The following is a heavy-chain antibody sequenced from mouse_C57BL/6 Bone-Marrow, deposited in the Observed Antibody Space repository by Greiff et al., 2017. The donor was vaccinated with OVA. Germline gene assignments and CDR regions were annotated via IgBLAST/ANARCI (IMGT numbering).Heavy chain of an antibody. J-gene: IGHJ2*01. Sequence: EVQLQESVAELVRPGASVKLSCTASGFNIKNTYMPWVKQRPEQGLEWIGRIDPANGNTKYAPKFQGKATITADTSSNTAYLQLSSLTSEDTAIYYCARNYYGSSYDYWGQGTTLTVSS. V-gene: IGHV14-3*01. D-gene: IGHD1-1*01. CDR3: ARNYYGSSYDY. CDR1: GFNIKNTY. CDR2: IDPANGNT.